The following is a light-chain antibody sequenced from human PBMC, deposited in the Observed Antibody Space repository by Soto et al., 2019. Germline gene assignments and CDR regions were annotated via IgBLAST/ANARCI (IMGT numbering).Light chain of an antibody. CDR3: QQRRSWPPLT. J-gene: IGKJ4*01. CDR1: QSVSTY. V-gene: IGKV3-11*01. CDR2: DAS. Sequence: EIVLTQSPVTLSLSPGERATLSGRASQSVSTYLGWYQQKPGQAPRLLIYDASTRVTGTPARFSGSGSGTDFTLTISSLEPEDFAVYYCQQRRSWPPLTFGGGTRVEI.